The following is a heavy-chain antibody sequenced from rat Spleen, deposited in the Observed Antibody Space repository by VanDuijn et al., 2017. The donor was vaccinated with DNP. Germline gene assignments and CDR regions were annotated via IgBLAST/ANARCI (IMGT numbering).Heavy chain of an antibody. D-gene: IGHD1-11*01. CDR2: ISYDGSRT. CDR3: AKAGGYSPWYFDY. Sequence: EVQLVESGGGLVQPGRSLKLSCTASGFTFTDSDMAWVRQAPAKGLEWVATISYDGSRTYYRDSVKGRFTISRGNAKSTLYLQMDSLRSEDTATYYCAKAGGYSPWYFDYWGQGVMVTVSS. CDR1: GFTFTDSD. V-gene: IGHV5-7*01. J-gene: IGHJ2*01.